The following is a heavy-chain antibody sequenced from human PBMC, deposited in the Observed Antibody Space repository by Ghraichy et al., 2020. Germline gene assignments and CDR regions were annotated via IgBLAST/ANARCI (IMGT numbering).Heavy chain of an antibody. CDR3: ARAGEGDYFDS. Sequence: LSLTCAASGFTFSSYTMNWVRQAPGKGLEWVSCISISSSYIYYADSVKGRFTISRDDAKNSLYLQMNSLRAEDTAVYYCARAGEGDYFDSWGQGTLVTVSS. CDR1: GFTFSSYT. D-gene: IGHD3-10*01. CDR2: ISISSSYI. V-gene: IGHV3-21*01. J-gene: IGHJ4*02.